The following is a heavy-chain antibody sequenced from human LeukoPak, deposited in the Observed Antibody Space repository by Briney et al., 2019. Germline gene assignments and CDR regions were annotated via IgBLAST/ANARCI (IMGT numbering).Heavy chain of an antibody. Sequence: SETLSLTCTVSGGSISSYYWSWLRQPPGKGLEWIGYIYYSGSTNYNPSLKSRVTISVDTSKNQFSLKLSSVTAADTAVYYCARAGITIFGFDYWGQGTLVTVSS. CDR2: IYYSGST. V-gene: IGHV4-59*01. D-gene: IGHD3-3*01. J-gene: IGHJ4*02. CDR1: GGSISSYY. CDR3: ARAGITIFGFDY.